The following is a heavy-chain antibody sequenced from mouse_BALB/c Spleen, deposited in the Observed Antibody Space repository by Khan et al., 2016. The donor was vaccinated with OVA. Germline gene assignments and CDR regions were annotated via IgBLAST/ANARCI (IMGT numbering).Heavy chain of an antibody. CDR2: IKYSGST. CDR3: ARSGTISTVVVTDFDS. Sequence: EVELVESGPGLVKPSQSLSLTCTVAGYAITSDYAWNWIRQFPGNKLEWMGYIKYSGSTSYNPSLKSRISITRDTSKNQFFLQLKSVTSEDTATYYCARSGTISTVVVTDFDSWGQGTTLTVSS. CDR1: GYAITSDYA. V-gene: IGHV3-2*02. J-gene: IGHJ2*01. D-gene: IGHD1-1*01.